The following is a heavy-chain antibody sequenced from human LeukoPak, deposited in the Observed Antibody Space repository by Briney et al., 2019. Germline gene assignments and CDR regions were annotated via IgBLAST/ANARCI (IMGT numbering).Heavy chain of an antibody. Sequence: SETLSLTCTVSGGSISSRGFFWGWIRQPPGKGLEWIGEINHSGSTNYNPSLKSRVTISVDTSKNQFSLKLSSVTAADTAVYYCARGRLQGRTRDFWSGYYTPRTYYFDYWGQGTLVTVSS. CDR2: INHSGST. V-gene: IGHV4-39*07. CDR3: ARGRLQGRTRDFWSGYYTPRTYYFDY. D-gene: IGHD3-3*01. CDR1: GGSISSRGFF. J-gene: IGHJ4*02.